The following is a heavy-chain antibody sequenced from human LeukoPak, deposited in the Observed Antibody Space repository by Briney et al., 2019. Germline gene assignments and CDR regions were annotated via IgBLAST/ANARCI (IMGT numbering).Heavy chain of an antibody. D-gene: IGHD2-15*01. CDR1: GGSINDYY. CDR3: ARGVPYFDPSGDIYIDAFDI. J-gene: IGHJ3*02. CDR2: IHSNGNT. V-gene: IGHV4-59*01. Sequence: PSETLSLTCTVSGGSINDYYWTWSRQTPGKRLEWLGHIHSNGNTSYSPSLKRRVIMSVDTSKNHCSLRLSSVTTADTAVYYCARGVPYFDPSGDIYIDAFDIWGQGTMVTVSS.